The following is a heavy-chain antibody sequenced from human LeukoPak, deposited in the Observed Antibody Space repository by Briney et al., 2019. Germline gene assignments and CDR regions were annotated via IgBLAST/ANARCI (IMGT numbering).Heavy chain of an antibody. Sequence: SVKVSCKASGGTFSSYAISWVRQAPGQGLEWMGGIIPIFGTANYAQKFQGRVTITADKSTSTAYMELSSLRSEDTAVYYCAREYDSSSNYYYYYMDVWGKGTTVTVSS. V-gene: IGHV1-69*06. D-gene: IGHD6-6*01. CDR1: GGTFSSYA. CDR2: IIPIFGTA. CDR3: AREYDSSSNYYYYYMDV. J-gene: IGHJ6*03.